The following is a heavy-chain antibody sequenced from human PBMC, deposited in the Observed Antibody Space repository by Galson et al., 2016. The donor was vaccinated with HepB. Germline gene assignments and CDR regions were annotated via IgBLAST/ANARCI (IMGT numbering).Heavy chain of an antibody. Sequence: SLRLSCAASGFPFNLYTMTWVRQAPGKGLEWVAVISFDGSNKYYADSVRGRFTISRDNSKNTLYLQTNSLRADDTAVYYCTKDRRVGDYSGSYFWNAFHIWGQGTMVTVS. D-gene: IGHD1-26*01. CDR1: GFPFNLYT. V-gene: IGHV3-30*18. J-gene: IGHJ3*02. CDR3: TKDRRVGDYSGSYFWNAFHI. CDR2: ISFDGSNK.